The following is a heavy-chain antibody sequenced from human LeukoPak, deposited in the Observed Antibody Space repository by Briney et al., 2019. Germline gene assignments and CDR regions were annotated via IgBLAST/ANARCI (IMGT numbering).Heavy chain of an antibody. Sequence: PGGSLRLSCEGSGFTFSRHGMPWVRQAPGKGLEWVAVISNEGNYKYYGDSVKGRFAISRDNFKNTTYLQMNYLRPEDTAVYFCAKGGHYLFDYWGQGALVTVSS. D-gene: IGHD3-10*01. V-gene: IGHV3-30*18. CDR1: GFTFSRHG. CDR2: ISNEGNYK. J-gene: IGHJ4*02. CDR3: AKGGHYLFDY.